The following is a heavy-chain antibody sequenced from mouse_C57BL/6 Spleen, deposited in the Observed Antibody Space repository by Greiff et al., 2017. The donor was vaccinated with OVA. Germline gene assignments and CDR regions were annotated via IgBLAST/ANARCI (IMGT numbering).Heavy chain of an antibody. D-gene: IGHD1-1*01. CDR3: ASPHYYGSSYGYFDV. J-gene: IGHJ1*03. CDR1: GFTFTDYY. V-gene: IGHV7-3*01. CDR2: IRNKANGYTT. Sequence: EVQVVESGGGLVQPGGSLSLSCAASGFTFTDYYMSWVRQPPGKALEWLGFIRNKANGYTTEYSASVKGRFTISRDNSQSILYLQMHALRAEDSAAYYCASPHYYGSSYGYFDVWGTGTTVTVSS.